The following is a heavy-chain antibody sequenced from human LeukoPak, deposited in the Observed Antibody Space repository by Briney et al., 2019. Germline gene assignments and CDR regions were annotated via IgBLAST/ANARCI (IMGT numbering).Heavy chain of an antibody. CDR2: ISSGSNYI. Sequence: GGSLRLSCAASGFTFSSSAMSWVRQAPGKGLEWVSSISSGSNYIYYADSVKGRFTISRVNARTSLYLQMNSLRAEDTAVYYCARDKAQDSVYYGMDVWGQGTTVTVSS. D-gene: IGHD6-6*01. V-gene: IGHV3-21*04. CDR1: GFTFSSSA. J-gene: IGHJ6*02. CDR3: ARDKAQDSVYYGMDV.